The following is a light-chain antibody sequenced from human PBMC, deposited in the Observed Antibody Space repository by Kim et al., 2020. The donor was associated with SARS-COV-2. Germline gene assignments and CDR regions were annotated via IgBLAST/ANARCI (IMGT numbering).Light chain of an antibody. V-gene: IGLV3-25*03. CDR1: ALPKQY. J-gene: IGLJ2*01. CDR3: QSADSSGTYPV. Sequence: SYELTQPPSVSVSPGQTARITCSGDALPKQYAYWYQQKTGQAPVLVIYKDSERPSGIPERFSGSSSGTTVTLTISGVQAKDEADYYCQSADSSGTYPVFG. CDR2: KDS.